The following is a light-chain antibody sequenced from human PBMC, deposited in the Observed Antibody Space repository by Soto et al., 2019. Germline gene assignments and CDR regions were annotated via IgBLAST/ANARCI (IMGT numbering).Light chain of an antibody. CDR3: QQYNPYRM. V-gene: IGKV1-5*01. J-gene: IGKJ1*01. CDR1: QSISGW. CDR2: DAS. Sequence: IQVTQSPSTLSASVGDRVTITCRASQSISGWLAWYQQKPGKAPKLMIYDASSLESGVPSRFSVSGSGTEFTLTIISLQPDDFATYYCQQYNPYRMVGQGTKVDIK.